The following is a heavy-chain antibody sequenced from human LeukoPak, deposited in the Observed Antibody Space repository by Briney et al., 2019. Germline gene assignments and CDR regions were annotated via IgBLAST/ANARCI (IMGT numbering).Heavy chain of an antibody. V-gene: IGHV3-49*04. Sequence: GGSLRLSCTASGFTFGDYAMSWVRQAPGKGLEWVGFIRSKAYGGTTEYAASVKGRCTISRDDSKSIAYLQMNSLKTEDTAVYYCTREATYYYGSGSQTQFDYWGQGTLVTVSS. CDR3: TREATYYYGSGSQTQFDY. D-gene: IGHD3-10*01. CDR1: GFTFGDYA. CDR2: IRSKAYGGTT. J-gene: IGHJ4*02.